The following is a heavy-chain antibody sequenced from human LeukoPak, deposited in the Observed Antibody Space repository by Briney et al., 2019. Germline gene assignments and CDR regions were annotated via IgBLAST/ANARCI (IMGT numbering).Heavy chain of an antibody. CDR2: IYYSGST. D-gene: IGHD6-6*01. Sequence: PSETLSLTCTVSGGSISSSSYYWGWIRQPPGKGLEWIGSIYYSGSTYYNPSLKSRVTISVDKSKNQFSLKLSSVTAADTAVYYCARGSEQLVRKNYYYCMDVWGKGTTVTVSS. V-gene: IGHV4-39*07. CDR1: GGSISSSSYY. J-gene: IGHJ6*03. CDR3: ARGSEQLVRKNYYYCMDV.